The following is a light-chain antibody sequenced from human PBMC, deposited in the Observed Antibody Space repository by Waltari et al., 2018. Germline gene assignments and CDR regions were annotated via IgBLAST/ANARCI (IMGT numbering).Light chain of an antibody. V-gene: IGKV3-20*01. CDR3: QKYGRVPAT. J-gene: IGKJ1*01. Sequence: IVLTQSPGSLSLSPGERPTLACPASQRVCSYLAGYPPTPGQAPTLLIYGASNRAAGIQDRFSGSGAGRDFSLTISRLEPEDCGVYYCQKYGRVPATFGQGTKVEIK. CDR2: GAS. CDR1: QRVCSY.